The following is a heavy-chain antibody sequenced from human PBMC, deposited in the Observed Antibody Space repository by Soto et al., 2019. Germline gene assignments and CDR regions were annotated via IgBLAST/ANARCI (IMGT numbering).Heavy chain of an antibody. CDR1: GGSISSGDYY. CDR3: AARGYSYHSPTIFAY. J-gene: IGHJ4*02. V-gene: IGHV4-30-4*01. D-gene: IGHD5-18*01. CDR2: IYYSGST. Sequence: SETLSLTCTVSGGSISSGDYYWSWIRQPPGKGLDWIGYIYYSGSTYYNPSLKSRVTISADTSKNQFSLKLSSVTAADTAVYYCAARGYSYHSPTIFAYWGQGTLVTLSS.